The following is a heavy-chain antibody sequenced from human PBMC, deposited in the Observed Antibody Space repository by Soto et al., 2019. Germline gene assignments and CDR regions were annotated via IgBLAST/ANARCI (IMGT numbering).Heavy chain of an antibody. CDR3: ARRARAAYYYMDV. CDR2: ISSNGIGT. CDR1: GFTFSSDA. D-gene: IGHD6-6*01. V-gene: IGHV3-64*01. Sequence: EVQLVESGGGLAQPGGSLRLSCAASGFTFSSDAMDWVRKAPGKGLEYVSGISSNGIGTYYASSVKGRFTISRDNSRDTVYLQMDSLRPEDMAVYYCARRARAAYYYMDVWGKGTTVTVS. J-gene: IGHJ6*03.